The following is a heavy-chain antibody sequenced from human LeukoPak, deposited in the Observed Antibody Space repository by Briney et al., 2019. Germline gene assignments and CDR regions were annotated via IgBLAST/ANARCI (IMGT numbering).Heavy chain of an antibody. V-gene: IGHV4-34*01. CDR1: DEPFSGYY. D-gene: IGHD3-3*01. Sequence: PSETLSLTCAISDEPFSGYYWGWIRQPPGKGLELIGEINRNGNTDYNPSLKSRASMSIDTSKNQFSLKLISVTAADTAVYYCARLVPERFFQLNPEGYYDYWGQGTLVTVSS. J-gene: IGHJ4*02. CDR2: INRNGNT. CDR3: ARLVPERFFQLNPEGYYDY.